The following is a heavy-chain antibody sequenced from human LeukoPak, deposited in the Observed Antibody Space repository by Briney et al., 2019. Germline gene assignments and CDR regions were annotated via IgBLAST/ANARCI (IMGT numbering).Heavy chain of an antibody. D-gene: IGHD3-10*01. J-gene: IGHJ4*02. CDR3: ARDHYYYGSGSYYNPLGY. CDR1: GYTFTSHY. CDR2: INPSGGST. Sequence: ASVKVSCKASGYTFTSHYMHWVRQAPGQGLEWMGIINPSGGSTSYAQKFQGRVTMTRDTSTSTVYMELSSLRSEDTVVYYCARDHYYYGSGSYYNPLGYWGQGTLVTVSS. V-gene: IGHV1-46*01.